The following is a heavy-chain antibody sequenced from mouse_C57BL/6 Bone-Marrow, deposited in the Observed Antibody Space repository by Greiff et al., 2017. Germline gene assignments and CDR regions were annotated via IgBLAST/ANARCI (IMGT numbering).Heavy chain of an antibody. CDR2: ISYDGSN. D-gene: IGHD1-1*01. V-gene: IGHV3-6*01. CDR3: ATYYYGYAMDY. J-gene: IGHJ4*01. CDR1: GYSITSGYY. Sequence: ESGPGLVKPSQSLSLTCSVTGYSITSGYYWNWIRQFPGNKLEWMGYISYDGSNNYNPSLKNRISITRDTSKNQFFLKLNSVTTEDKATYYCATYYYGYAMDYWGQGTSVTVSS.